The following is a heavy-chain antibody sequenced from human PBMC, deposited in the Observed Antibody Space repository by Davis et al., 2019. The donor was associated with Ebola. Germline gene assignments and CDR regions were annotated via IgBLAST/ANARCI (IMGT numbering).Heavy chain of an antibody. CDR1: GFTFSSYS. D-gene: IGHD3-22*01. Sequence: GESLKISCAASGFTFSSYSMNWVRQAPGKGLEWVSSISSSSSYIYYADSVKGRFTISRDNAKNSLYLQMNSLRAEDTAVYYCARGQYHYDRTGYHPDDYFDYWGQETLVTVSS. J-gene: IGHJ4*02. CDR2: ISSSSSYI. CDR3: ARGQYHYDRTGYHPDDYFDY. V-gene: IGHV3-21*01.